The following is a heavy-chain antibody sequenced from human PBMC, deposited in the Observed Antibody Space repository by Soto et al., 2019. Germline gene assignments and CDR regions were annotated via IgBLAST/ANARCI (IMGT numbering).Heavy chain of an antibody. CDR1: GGSISSYY. J-gene: IGHJ4*02. V-gene: IGHV4-59*01. CDR3: ARDRANYGDYVSPLDY. D-gene: IGHD4-17*01. CDR2: IYYSGST. Sequence: SETLSLTCTVSGGSISSYYWSWIRQPPGKGLEWIGYIYYSGSTNYNPSLKSRVTISVDTSKNQFSLKLSSVTAADTAVYYCARDRANYGDYVSPLDYWGQATLVTVSS.